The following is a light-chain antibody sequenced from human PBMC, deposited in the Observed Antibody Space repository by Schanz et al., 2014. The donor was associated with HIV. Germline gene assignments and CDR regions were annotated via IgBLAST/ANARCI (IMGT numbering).Light chain of an antibody. CDR2: GVN. CDR3: CSYSRVGTPHYV. V-gene: IGLV2-14*03. CDR1: SSDVGAYNG. J-gene: IGLJ1*01. Sequence: QSALTQPASVSGSPGQSITISCTGTSSDVGAYNGVSWWQQQHPGKAPKVLIHGVNNRPSGVSHRFSGSKSDITASLTISGLQAEDEGDYYCCSYSRVGTPHYVFGTGTKLTVL.